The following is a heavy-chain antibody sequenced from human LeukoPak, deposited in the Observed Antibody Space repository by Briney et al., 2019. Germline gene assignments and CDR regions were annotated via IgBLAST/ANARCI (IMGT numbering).Heavy chain of an antibody. CDR1: GFTFSSYG. CDR3: TTDQARTMIESPDY. D-gene: IGHD3-22*01. V-gene: IGHV3-15*01. CDR2: IKSKTDGGTT. J-gene: IGHJ4*02. Sequence: PGGSLRLSCAASGFTFSSYGMHWVRQAPGKGLEWVGRIKSKTDGGTTDYAAPVKGRFTISRDDSKNRLYLQMNSLKTEDTAVYYCTTDQARTMIESPDYWGQGTLVTVSS.